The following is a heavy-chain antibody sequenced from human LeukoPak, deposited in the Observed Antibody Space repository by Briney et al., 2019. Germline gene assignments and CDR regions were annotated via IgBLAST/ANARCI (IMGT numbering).Heavy chain of an antibody. Sequence: GASVKVSCKASGYTFTSYGISWVRQAPGQGLEWMGWISAYNGNTNYAQKLQGRVTTTTDTSTSTAYMELRSLRSDDTAVYYCARVYDFWSGYNGGNWFDPWGQGTLVTVSS. CDR3: ARVYDFWSGYNGGNWFDP. D-gene: IGHD3-3*01. CDR1: GYTFTSYG. J-gene: IGHJ5*02. V-gene: IGHV1-18*01. CDR2: ISAYNGNT.